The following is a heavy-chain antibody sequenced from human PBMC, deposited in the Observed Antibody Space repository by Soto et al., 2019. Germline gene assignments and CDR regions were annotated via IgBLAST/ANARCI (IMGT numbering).Heavy chain of an antibody. CDR2: INHSGGT. CDR3: VGDRDRDIWNKLGY. D-gene: IGHD1-1*01. Sequence: SETLSLTCAVSGVSIISDNLWSWVRQPPGRGLEWIGEINHSGGTNYNPSLKGRVTMSVDTSRNQFSLHLNSVTAADTAIYYCVGDRDRDIWNKLGYWGQGTLVTVSS. J-gene: IGHJ4*02. CDR1: GVSIISDNL. V-gene: IGHV4-4*02.